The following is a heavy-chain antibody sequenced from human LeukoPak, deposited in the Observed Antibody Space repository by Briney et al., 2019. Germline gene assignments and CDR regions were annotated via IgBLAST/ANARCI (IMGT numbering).Heavy chain of an antibody. CDR3: ARLAAGTREVLSYYMDV. Sequence: GGSLRLSCAASGFTFSSYSMNWVRQAPGKGLEWVSSISSSSYIYYADSVKGRFTISRDNAKNSLYLQMNSLRAEDTAVYYCARLAAGTREVLSYYMDVWGKGTTVTVSS. J-gene: IGHJ6*03. D-gene: IGHD1-7*01. CDR1: GFTFSSYS. CDR2: ISSSSYI. V-gene: IGHV3-21*01.